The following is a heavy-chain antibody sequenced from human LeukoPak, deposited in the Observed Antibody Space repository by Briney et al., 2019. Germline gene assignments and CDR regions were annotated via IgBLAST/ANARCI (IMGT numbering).Heavy chain of an antibody. CDR1: GFTFSSYW. J-gene: IGHJ4*02. V-gene: IGHV3-74*01. Sequence: PGGSLRLSCAASGFTFSSYWMLWVRQAPGKGLVWVSRINSDGSSTSYADSVKGRFTISRDNAKNTLYLQMNSLRAEDTAVYYCARYYYDSSGYYYEGYFDYWGQGTLVTVSS. D-gene: IGHD3-22*01. CDR2: INSDGSST. CDR3: ARYYYDSSGYYYEGYFDY.